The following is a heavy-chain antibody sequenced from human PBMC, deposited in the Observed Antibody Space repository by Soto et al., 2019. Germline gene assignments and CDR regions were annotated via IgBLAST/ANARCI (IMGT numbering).Heavy chain of an antibody. CDR1: GYMFTNYW. D-gene: IGHD2-21*01. CDR3: ASAASHCWLQHFDY. Sequence: GESLKISCKGSGYMFTNYWIGWVRQMPRRGLAWMRIFYPCDCDTGYSPCFHGRVTISADKCNSSGYLQWSSLYAADTAIYSCASAASHCWLQHFDYCRQRTLVAVCS. CDR2: FYPCDCDT. V-gene: IGHV5-51*01. J-gene: IGHJ4*02.